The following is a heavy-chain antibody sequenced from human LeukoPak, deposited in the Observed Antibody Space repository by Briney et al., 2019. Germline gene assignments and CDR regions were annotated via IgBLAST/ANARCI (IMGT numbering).Heavy chain of an antibody. V-gene: IGHV1-24*01. CDR1: GYTLTELS. J-gene: IGHJ3*02. CDR2: FDPEDGET. D-gene: IGHD3-22*01. CDR3: ATDGQYCTPYYYDSSGYYYVVCAFDI. Sequence: GASVKVSCKVSGYTLTELSMHWVRQAPGKGLEWMGGFDPEDGETIYAQKFQGRVTMTEDTSTDTAYMELSSLRSEDTAVYYCATDGQYCTPYYYDSSGYYYVVCAFDIWGQGTMVTVSS.